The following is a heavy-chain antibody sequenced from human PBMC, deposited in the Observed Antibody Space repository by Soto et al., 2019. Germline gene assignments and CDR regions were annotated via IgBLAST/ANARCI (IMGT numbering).Heavy chain of an antibody. Sequence: PGGSLRLSCAASGFSFSRFAIHWVRQAPGKGLEWVAVISKDGSVYYADSVKGRFTISRDNSKSSLFLQVNSLTSEDTAVYHCARSRSGAVPDSLGFWGQGTLVTVSS. CDR1: GFSFSRFA. CDR3: ARSRSGAVPDSLGF. CDR2: ISKDGSV. D-gene: IGHD3-10*01. V-gene: IGHV3-30-3*01. J-gene: IGHJ4*02.